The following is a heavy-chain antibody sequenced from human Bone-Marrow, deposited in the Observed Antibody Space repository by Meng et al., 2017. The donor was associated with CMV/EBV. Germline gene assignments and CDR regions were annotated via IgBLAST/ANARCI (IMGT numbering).Heavy chain of an antibody. CDR2: IYSGGSTT. J-gene: IGHJ5*02. Sequence: GESLKISCAASGFTFSSYSMSWVRQAPGKGLEWVSVIYSGGSTTSYADSVKGRFTISRDNSKNTLYLQMNSLRAEDTAVYHCARDGVIAAAVPNWFDPWGQGTLVTVSS. CDR1: GFTFSSYS. CDR3: ARDGVIAAAVPNWFDP. D-gene: IGHD6-13*01. V-gene: IGHV3-23*03.